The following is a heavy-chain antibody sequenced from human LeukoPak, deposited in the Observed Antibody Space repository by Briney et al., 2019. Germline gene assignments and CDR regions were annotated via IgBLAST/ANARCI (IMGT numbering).Heavy chain of an antibody. CDR1: GGSISSYY. D-gene: IGHD3-22*01. Sequence: PSETLSLTCTVSGGSISSYYWSWIRRPPGKGLEWIGYIYYSGSTNYNPSLKSRVTISVDTSKNQFSLKLSSVTAADTAVYYCARLYDSSGYKGVRFDYWGQGTLVTVSS. CDR2: IYYSGST. J-gene: IGHJ4*02. CDR3: ARLYDSSGYKGVRFDY. V-gene: IGHV4-59*12.